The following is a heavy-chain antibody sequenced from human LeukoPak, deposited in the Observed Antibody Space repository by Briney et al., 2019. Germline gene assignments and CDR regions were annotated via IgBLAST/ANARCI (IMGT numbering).Heavy chain of an antibody. CDR1: GFTFSSYG. V-gene: IGHV3-73*01. D-gene: IGHD3-10*01. Sequence: GRSLRLSCAASGFTFSSYGMHWVRQASGKGLEWVGRIRSKANSYATAYAASVKGRFTISRDDSKNTAYLQMNSLKTEDTAVYYCTRSYYYGSGSYYSTYYYYYYMDVWGKGTTVTISS. J-gene: IGHJ6*03. CDR3: TRSYYYGSGSYYSTYYYYYYMDV. CDR2: IRSKANSYAT.